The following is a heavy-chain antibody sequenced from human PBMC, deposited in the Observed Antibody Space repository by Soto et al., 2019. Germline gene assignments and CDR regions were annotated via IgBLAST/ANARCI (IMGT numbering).Heavy chain of an antibody. J-gene: IGHJ6*02. CDR3: ASPSYGSGSPFYGMDV. CDR1: GGTSSSYA. Sequence: QVQLVQSGAEVKKPGSSVKVSCKASGGTSSSYAISWVRQAPGQGLEWMGGIIPIFGTANYAQKFQGRVTIPADESTSTAYMELSSLRSEDTAVYYCASPSYGSGSPFYGMDVWGQGTTVTVSS. V-gene: IGHV1-69*01. CDR2: IIPIFGTA. D-gene: IGHD3-10*01.